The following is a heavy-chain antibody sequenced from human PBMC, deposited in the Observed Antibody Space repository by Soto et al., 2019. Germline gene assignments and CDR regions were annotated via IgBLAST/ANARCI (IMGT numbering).Heavy chain of an antibody. CDR2: IRGDGGQT. CDR1: GFTFTSYG. CDR3: ARDVGLDSDDFFAY. J-gene: IGHJ4*02. D-gene: IGHD3-9*01. V-gene: IGHV3-23*01. Sequence: GGSLRLSCTASGFTFTSYGMGWVRQAPGKGLQWVSTIRGDGGQTHYTDSVKGRFSISRDNSKNTVYLQMDSLRAEDTAMYFCARDVGLDSDDFFAYSGQGTQVTVS.